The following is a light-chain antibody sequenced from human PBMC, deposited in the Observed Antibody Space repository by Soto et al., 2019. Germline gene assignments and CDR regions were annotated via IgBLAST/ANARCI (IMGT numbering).Light chain of an antibody. V-gene: IGKV3-20*01. CDR3: QQFGSSPGFT. CDR1: QSINSRY. J-gene: IGKJ3*01. Sequence: EIVLTQSPGTLSLSPGERATLSCRASQSINSRYLAWYQQKPGQAPRLLIYGASSRATGIPDRFSGSGSGTDFPLTIRRREPEDFAVYYCQQFGSSPGFTFGPGTIVDI. CDR2: GAS.